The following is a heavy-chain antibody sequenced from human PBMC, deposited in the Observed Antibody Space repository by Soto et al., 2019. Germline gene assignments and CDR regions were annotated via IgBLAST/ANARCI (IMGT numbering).Heavy chain of an antibody. CDR3: ARGSMRLWNYYGMDV. J-gene: IGHJ6*02. CDR1: GYTFTSYY. CDR2: INPSGGST. V-gene: IGHV1-46*01. D-gene: IGHD5-18*01. Sequence: GASLKVSCKASGYTFTSYYMHWVRQAPGQGLEWMGIINPSGGSTSYAQKFQGRVTMTRDTSTSTVYMELSSLRSEDTAVYYCARGSMRLWNYYGMDVWGQGTTVTVSS.